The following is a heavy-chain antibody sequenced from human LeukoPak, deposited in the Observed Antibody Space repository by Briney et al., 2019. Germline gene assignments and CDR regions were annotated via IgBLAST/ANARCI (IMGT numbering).Heavy chain of an antibody. D-gene: IGHD3-10*01. J-gene: IGHJ4*02. V-gene: IGHV1-2*02. Sequence: GASVKVSCKASGYTFTGYYMHWVRQAPGQGLEWMGWINPNSGGTNYAQKFQGRVTMTRDTSISTAYMELSRLRSDDTAVYYCARVIGPYGSGSYGYWGQGTLVTVSS. CDR1: GYTFTGYY. CDR3: ARVIGPYGSGSYGY. CDR2: INPNSGGT.